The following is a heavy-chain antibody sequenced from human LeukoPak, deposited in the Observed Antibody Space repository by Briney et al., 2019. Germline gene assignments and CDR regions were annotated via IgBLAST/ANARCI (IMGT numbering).Heavy chain of an antibody. CDR1: GFTFSSYE. J-gene: IGHJ4*02. D-gene: IGHD3-9*01. CDR2: IGSSI. Sequence: GGSLRLSCAASGFTFSSYEMNWVRQAPGKGLEWVSYIGSSIYYADSVKGRFTISRDNAKNSLYLQMNSLRAEDTAVYYCARTGYLHFDYWGQGTLVTVSS. CDR3: ARTGYLHFDY. V-gene: IGHV3-48*03.